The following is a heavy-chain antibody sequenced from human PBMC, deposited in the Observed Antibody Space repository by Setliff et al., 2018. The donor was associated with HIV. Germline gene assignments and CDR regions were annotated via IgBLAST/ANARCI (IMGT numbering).Heavy chain of an antibody. CDR1: GGSISNGVYY. D-gene: IGHD3-9*01. V-gene: IGHV4-30-4*08. J-gene: IGHJ4*02. CDR3: ARLTYYDILSGYYAPYFDY. CDR2: IYYSGST. Sequence: SETLSLTCTVSGGSISNGVYYWSWIRQHPGKGLEWIGYIYYSGSTYYNPSLKSRVTISVDTSKNQFSLKLSSVTAADTAVYYCARLTYYDILSGYYAPYFDYWGQGTLVTVSS.